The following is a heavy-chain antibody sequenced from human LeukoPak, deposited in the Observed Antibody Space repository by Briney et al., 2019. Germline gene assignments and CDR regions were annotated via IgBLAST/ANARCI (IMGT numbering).Heavy chain of an antibody. CDR2: IYYSGST. CDR3: ARDGYSYGNYYYYMDV. CDR1: GGSISSYY. V-gene: IGHV4-59*01. J-gene: IGHJ6*03. D-gene: IGHD5-18*01. Sequence: SGTLSLTCTVSGGSISSYYWSWIRQPPGQGLEWIGYIYYSGSTNYNPSLKSRVTISVDTSKKQFSLKLSSVTAADTAVYYCARDGYSYGNYYYYMDVWGKGTTVTVSS.